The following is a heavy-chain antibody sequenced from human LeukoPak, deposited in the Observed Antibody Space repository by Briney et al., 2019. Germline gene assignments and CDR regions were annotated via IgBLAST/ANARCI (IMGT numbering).Heavy chain of an antibody. CDR2: ISYDGSNK. CDR1: GFTFTSYA. J-gene: IGHJ4*02. Sequence: GRSLRLSCAASGFTFTSYAMHWVRQAAGKGLEWVAVISYDGSNKYYADSVKGRFTISRDNSKNTLYLQMNSLRAEDTAVYYCAKDYSPTVTTPLDYWGQGTLVTVSS. D-gene: IGHD4-17*01. CDR3: AKDYSPTVTTPLDY. V-gene: IGHV3-30-3*01.